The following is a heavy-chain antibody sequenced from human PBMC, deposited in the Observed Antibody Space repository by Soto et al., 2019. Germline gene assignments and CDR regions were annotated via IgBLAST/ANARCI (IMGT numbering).Heavy chain of an antibody. J-gene: IGHJ5*02. CDR2: INPNSGGT. Sequence: ASVKVSCKASGYTFTGYYMHWVRQAPGQGLEWMGWINPNSGGTNYAQKFQGRVTMTGDTSISTAYMELSRLRSDDTAVYYCARDYSYCSSTSCAKGWFDPWGQGTLVTVSS. CDR1: GYTFTGYY. D-gene: IGHD2-2*01. CDR3: ARDYSYCSSTSCAKGWFDP. V-gene: IGHV1-2*02.